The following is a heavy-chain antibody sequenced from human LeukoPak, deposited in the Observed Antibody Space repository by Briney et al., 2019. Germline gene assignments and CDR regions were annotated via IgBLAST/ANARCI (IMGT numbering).Heavy chain of an antibody. J-gene: IGHJ3*02. CDR1: GDSICSHY. CDR2: IFYVGST. V-gene: IGHV4-59*11. CDR3: ARDYYDRPGDAFDI. Sequence: SETLSLTCTVSGDSICSHYWSWIRQPPGKGLEWIGYIFYVGSTNYNPSLKSRDTISVDTSTNQFSLTLNSVPAADPAVYSCARDYYDRPGDAFDIWGQGTMVTVSS. D-gene: IGHD3-16*01.